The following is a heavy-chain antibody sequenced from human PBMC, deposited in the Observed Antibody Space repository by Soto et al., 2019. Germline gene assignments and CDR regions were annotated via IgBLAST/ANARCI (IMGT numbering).Heavy chain of an antibody. CDR2: ISGSGGST. J-gene: IGHJ3*02. V-gene: IGHV3-23*01. CDR3: AKDRTITIRVVPQAFDI. CDR1: GFTSSSYA. D-gene: IGHD3-22*01. Sequence: EVQLLESGGGLVQPGGSLRLSCAASGFTSSSYAMSWVRQAPGRGLEWVSGISGSGGSTYYADSVKGRFTNSRDNSKNTLYLQRNSLRAEDTAVSYCAKDRTITIRVVPQAFDIWGQGTMVTVSS.